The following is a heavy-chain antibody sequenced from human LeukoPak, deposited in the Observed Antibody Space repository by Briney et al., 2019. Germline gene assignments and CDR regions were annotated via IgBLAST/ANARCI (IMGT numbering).Heavy chain of an antibody. D-gene: IGHD6-13*01. V-gene: IGHV3-23*01. CDR2: ISGSGDST. J-gene: IGHJ6*03. Sequence: TGGPLRLSCAASGFTFSTYGMTWVRQVPGKGLEWVSTISGSGDSTYYADSVKGRFTISRDNSKNTLYLQMNSLRAEDTAVYYCAAADSSSWFYYYYYMDVWGKGTTVTISS. CDR3: AAADSSSWFYYYYYMDV. CDR1: GFTFSTYG.